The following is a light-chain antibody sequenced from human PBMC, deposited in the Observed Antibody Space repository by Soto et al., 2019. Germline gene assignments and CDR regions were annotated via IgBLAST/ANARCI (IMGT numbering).Light chain of an antibody. V-gene: IGKV1-9*01. CDR2: AAS. Sequence: DIQLTQSPSFLSASVGDRAPITCRASQGISSYLAWYQQKPGKAPKLLIYAASTLQSGVPSRFSGSGSGTEFTLTISSLQPEDFATYSCQQLNSYTFGQGTRLEIK. J-gene: IGKJ5*01. CDR3: QQLNSYT. CDR1: QGISSY.